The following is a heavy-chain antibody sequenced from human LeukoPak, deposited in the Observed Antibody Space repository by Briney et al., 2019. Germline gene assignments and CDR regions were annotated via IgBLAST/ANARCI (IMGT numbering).Heavy chain of an antibody. J-gene: IGHJ5*02. V-gene: IGHV1-2*02. D-gene: IGHD2-8*02. CDR1: GYTFTGYY. Sequence: GASVKVSCKASGYTFTGYYMHWVRQVPGQGLEWMGWINPNSGGTNYAQKFQGRVTMTRDTSISTAYMELSRLRSDDTAVYYCARDTSGGGWFDPWGQGTLVTVSS. CDR2: INPNSGGT. CDR3: ARDTSGGGWFDP.